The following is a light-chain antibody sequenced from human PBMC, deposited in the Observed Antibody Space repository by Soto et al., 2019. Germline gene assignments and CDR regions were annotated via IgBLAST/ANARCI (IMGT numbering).Light chain of an antibody. V-gene: IGKV1-39*01. Sequence: DIQVTQSPSSLSASVGDRVTITCRASQNIRTYLNWYQQKPGKPPMLLIHTASTLQSGVPSRFSGSGSATALTLTISSLQLEDFATYYWQQNYIALYGFGQGTKLEIK. CDR2: TAS. CDR3: QQNYIALYG. CDR1: QNIRTY. J-gene: IGKJ2*03.